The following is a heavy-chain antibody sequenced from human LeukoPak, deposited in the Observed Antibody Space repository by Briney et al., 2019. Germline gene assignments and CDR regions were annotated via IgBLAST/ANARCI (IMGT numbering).Heavy chain of an antibody. CDR3: AKFLAGDLLTGFHY. CDR1: GFIFSSYG. V-gene: IGHV3-23*01. D-gene: IGHD3-9*01. CDR2: ISGSGGST. Sequence: SGGSLRLSCAASGFIFSSYGMSWVRQAPGKGLEWVAAISGSGGSTYYADSVKGRFTISRDNSKNTLYLQVNSLRAEDTAVYYCAKFLAGDLLTGFHYWGQGTLVTVYS. J-gene: IGHJ4*02.